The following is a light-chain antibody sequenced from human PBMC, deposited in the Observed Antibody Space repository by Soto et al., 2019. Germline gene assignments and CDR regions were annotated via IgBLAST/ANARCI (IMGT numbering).Light chain of an antibody. J-gene: IGKJ3*01. CDR2: AAS. Sequence: DIQMTQSPSSLSASVGDRVTITCRASQSISNYLNWYQQKPGKAPKLLIYAASSLQSGVPSRFSGSRSGTDFPLTISSLQPEDFATYSCQQSYTTLFTFGPGTNVDI. V-gene: IGKV1-39*01. CDR3: QQSYTTLFT. CDR1: QSISNY.